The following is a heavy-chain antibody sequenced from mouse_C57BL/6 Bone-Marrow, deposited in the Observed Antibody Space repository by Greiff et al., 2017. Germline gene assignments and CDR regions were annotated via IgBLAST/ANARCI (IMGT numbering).Heavy chain of an antibody. D-gene: IGHD1-1*01. J-gene: IGHJ1*03. CDR1: GYTFTSYW. V-gene: IGHV1-64*01. Sequence: QVQLQQPGAELVKPGASVKLSCKASGYTFTSYWMHWVKQRPGQGLEWIGMIHPNSGSTNYNEKFKSKATLNVDKSSSTAYMQLSSLTSEDFAVSYCARRYYYYGSSPWCFDVWGTGTTVTVSS. CDR2: IHPNSGST. CDR3: ARRYYYYGSSPWCFDV.